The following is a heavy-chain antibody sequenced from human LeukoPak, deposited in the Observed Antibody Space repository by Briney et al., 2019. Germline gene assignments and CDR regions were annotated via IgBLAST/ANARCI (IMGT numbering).Heavy chain of an antibody. CDR1: GFTFSSYA. CDR3: ATVNTLDF. CDR2: ISGSGGST. V-gene: IGHV3-23*01. Sequence: PGGSLRLSCAASGFTFSSYAMSRVRQAPGKGLEWVSAISGSGGSTYYADSVKGRFTISRDNSKNTLFLQMNSLRAEDTATYYCATVNTLDFWGQGTLVTVSS. J-gene: IGHJ4*02.